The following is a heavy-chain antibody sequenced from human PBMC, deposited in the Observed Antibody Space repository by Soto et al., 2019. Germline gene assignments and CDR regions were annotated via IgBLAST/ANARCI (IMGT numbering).Heavy chain of an antibody. CDR3: AKSLNINWKNWFDP. J-gene: IGHJ5*02. V-gene: IGHV3-23*01. D-gene: IGHD1-1*01. Sequence: EEQLLESGGGLVQPGESLRLSCAASGFTFSSSAMNWVRQAPGKGLEWVSIISDSGSRTYYADSVRGRFTISRDNSKNTLYLQMNSLRAEDTALFYCAKSLNINWKNWFDPWGQGTLVTVSS. CDR2: ISDSGSRT. CDR1: GFTFSSSA.